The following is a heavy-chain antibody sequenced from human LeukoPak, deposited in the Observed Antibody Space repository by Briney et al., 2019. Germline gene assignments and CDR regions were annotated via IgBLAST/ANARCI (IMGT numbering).Heavy chain of an antibody. D-gene: IGHD1-14*01. V-gene: IGHV3-33*01. CDR3: TRYNNDHFDY. CDR1: GFTFGGYG. CDR2: IAYDGSRA. Sequence: PGRSLRLSCAGPGFTFGGYGMHWFRQTPGKGLGWVAVIAYDGSRAFYADSVKGRFTISRDNSKNTMSVQMDDLRAEDTAVYYCTRYNNDHFDYWGQGTLVTVSS. J-gene: IGHJ4*02.